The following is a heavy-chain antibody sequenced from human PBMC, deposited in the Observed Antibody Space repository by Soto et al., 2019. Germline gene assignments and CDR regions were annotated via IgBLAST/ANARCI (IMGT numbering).Heavy chain of an antibody. D-gene: IGHD2-21*02. CDR1: GFTFSGNV. V-gene: IGHV3-23*01. Sequence: SLRLSCVASGFTFSGNVMSWVRQAPGKGLEWISIISGSGGSTYYADSAKGRFTISRDNSNNTLYLQMHSLTAADTAVYYCAKNGCGGDCYSSVAGNWFDPWGQGTLVTVSS. J-gene: IGHJ5*02. CDR3: AKNGCGGDCYSSVAGNWFDP. CDR2: ISGSGGST.